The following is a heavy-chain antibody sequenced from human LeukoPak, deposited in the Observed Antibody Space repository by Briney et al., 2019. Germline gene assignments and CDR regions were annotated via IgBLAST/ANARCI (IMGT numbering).Heavy chain of an antibody. D-gene: IGHD2-21*02. V-gene: IGHV3-33*01. CDR1: GFSFSSFG. Sequence: PGRSLRPSCEASGFSFSSFGMHWVRQAPGKGLEWVAVMWFDGSERYYAESVKGRFSISRDNSKNTVFLQMNSLRAEDTALYFCARDGAYCGGDCSLVSPLDYWGQGTLVTVSS. CDR2: MWFDGSER. CDR3: ARDGAYCGGDCSLVSPLDY. J-gene: IGHJ4*02.